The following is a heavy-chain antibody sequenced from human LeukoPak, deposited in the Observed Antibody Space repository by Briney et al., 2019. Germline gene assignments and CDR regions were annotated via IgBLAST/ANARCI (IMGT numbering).Heavy chain of an antibody. V-gene: IGHV4-34*01. CDR3: ARDVGVEGATSDEIVGPYFDY. CDR2: INHSGST. Sequence: TSETLSLTCAVYGGSFSGYYWSWIRQPPGKGLEWIGEINHSGSTNYNPSLKSRVTISVDTSKNQFSLKLSSVTAADTAVYYCARDVGVEGATSDEIVGPYFDYWGQGTLVTVSS. CDR1: GGSFSGYY. J-gene: IGHJ4*02. D-gene: IGHD1-26*01.